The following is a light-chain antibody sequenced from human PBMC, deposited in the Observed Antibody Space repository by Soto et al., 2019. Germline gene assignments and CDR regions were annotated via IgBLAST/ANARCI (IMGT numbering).Light chain of an antibody. Sequence: DIVMTQSPDSLAVSLGERATINCKSSQSVLYSSNNKNYLAWYQQKPGQPPKLLIYWSSTRESGVPDRFSGSGSGPDFTLTISSLQAEDVAVYYCQQYDRTCTFGHGTKLEIQ. CDR2: WSS. CDR3: QQYDRTCT. J-gene: IGKJ2*02. V-gene: IGKV4-1*01. CDR1: QSVLYSSNNKNY.